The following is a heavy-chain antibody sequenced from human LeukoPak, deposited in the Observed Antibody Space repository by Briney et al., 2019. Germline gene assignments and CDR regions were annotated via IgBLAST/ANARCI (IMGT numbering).Heavy chain of an antibody. V-gene: IGHV4-59*01. D-gene: IGHD4/OR15-4a*01. J-gene: IGHJ5*02. CDR2: IYYSGDT. CDR3: VRGPYGASISKWFDP. CDR1: RGSISGYS. Sequence: PSETLSLTCTVSRGSISGYSWSWIRQSPGGGLEWIGYIYYSGDTAYNPSLRGRVTMSVDTSKNQFSLQLRSMTTADTAVYYCVRGPYGASISKWFDPWGQGTQVIVSP.